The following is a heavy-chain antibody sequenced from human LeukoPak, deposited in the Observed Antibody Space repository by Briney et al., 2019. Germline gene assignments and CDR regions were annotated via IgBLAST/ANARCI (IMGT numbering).Heavy chain of an antibody. V-gene: IGHV3-30*02. CDR3: AKDQYSSGWYYFDY. Sequence: GGSLRLSCAASGFTFSSYGMHWVRQAPGKGLEWVAFIRYDGSNKYYADSVKGRFTISRDNSKNTLYLQMNSLRAEDTAVYYCAKDQYSSGWYYFDYWGQGTLVTVSS. CDR2: IRYDGSNK. D-gene: IGHD6-19*01. CDR1: GFTFSSYG. J-gene: IGHJ4*02.